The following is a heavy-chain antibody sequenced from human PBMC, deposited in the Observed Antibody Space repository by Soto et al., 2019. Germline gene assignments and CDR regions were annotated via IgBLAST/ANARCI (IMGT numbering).Heavy chain of an antibody. D-gene: IGHD4-17*01. V-gene: IGHV3-23*01. CDR2: IISTGIST. Sequence: EVQILESGGGLIQPGGSLRLSCAASGFSFSTFAMTWVRQAPGKGLEWVSAIISTGISTYYADSVKGRFTISRANSKNTLYLQMNSLRAEDSAVYYCAKGNYGDYGGFDPWGQGAVVTVSS. CDR1: GFSFSTFA. J-gene: IGHJ5*02. CDR3: AKGNYGDYGGFDP.